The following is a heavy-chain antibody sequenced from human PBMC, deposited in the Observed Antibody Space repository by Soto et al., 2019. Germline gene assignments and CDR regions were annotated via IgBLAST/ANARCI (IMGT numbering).Heavy chain of an antibody. CDR2: INGRGRST. Sequence: GGSLRLSCAASGFTFSNLAMSWVRQTPGKGLEWVSAINGRGRSTDYADSVKGRFTISRDNSKNMLYLQMNSLIADDTAVYYCAYRTGFDYWGQGALVTVSS. J-gene: IGHJ4*02. V-gene: IGHV3-23*01. CDR3: AYRTGFDY. CDR1: GFTFSNLA.